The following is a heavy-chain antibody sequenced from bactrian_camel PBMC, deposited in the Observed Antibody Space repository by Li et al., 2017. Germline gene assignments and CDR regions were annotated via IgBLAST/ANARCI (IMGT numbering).Heavy chain of an antibody. Sequence: QLVESGGGLVQPGGSLRLSCVASGFTVSTGYMAWFRQAPGQEREGVAAIDTAGAATYTYSVQGRFTISKDNVKNTLYLQMNDLKPEDSAMYACAAGLLVRSGCRFDYWGRGTQVTVS. J-gene: IGHJ4*01. CDR3: AAGLLVRSGCRFDY. V-gene: IGHV3S28*01. D-gene: IGHD1*01. CDR2: IDTAGAAT. CDR1: GFTVSTGY.